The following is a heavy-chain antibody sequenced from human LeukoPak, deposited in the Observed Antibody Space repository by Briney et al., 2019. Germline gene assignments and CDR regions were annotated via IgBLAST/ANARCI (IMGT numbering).Heavy chain of an antibody. V-gene: IGHV4-34*01. D-gene: IGHD5-18*01. CDR3: ARIPRHLDTAMVSSPYYGMDV. CDR2: INHSGST. Sequence: SETLSLTCAVYGGSFSGYYWSWIRQPPGKGLEWIGEINHSGSTNYNPSLKSRVTISVDTSKNQFSLKLSSVTAADTAVYYCARIPRHLDTAMVSSPYYGMDVWGQGTTVTVSS. J-gene: IGHJ6*02. CDR1: GGSFSGYY.